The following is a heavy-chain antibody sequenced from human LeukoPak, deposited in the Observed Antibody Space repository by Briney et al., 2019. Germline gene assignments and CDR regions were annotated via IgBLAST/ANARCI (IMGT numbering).Heavy chain of an antibody. D-gene: IGHD1-26*01. CDR2: VYDSGSS. Sequence: SETLSLTCTVSGASISSYYWSWIRQSPGKGLEWIGYVYDSGSSNYNPSLKSRVTISIDTSKNQFSLRLTSVTAADTAVYYCARVRGIVGAILDYWGQGTLVTVSS. CDR1: GASISSYY. V-gene: IGHV4-59*01. CDR3: ARVRGIVGAILDY. J-gene: IGHJ4*02.